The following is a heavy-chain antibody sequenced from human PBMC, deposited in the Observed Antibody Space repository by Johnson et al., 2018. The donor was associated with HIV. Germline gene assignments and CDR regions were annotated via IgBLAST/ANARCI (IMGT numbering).Heavy chain of an antibody. D-gene: IGHD3-10*01. J-gene: IGHJ3*02. Sequence: VQLVESGGGLVKTGGSLRLSCAASGFSFTNAWMSWVRQAPGKGLEWVANIKQDGSEKYYVDSVKGRFTISRDNAKNSLYLQMNSLRAEDTAVYYCARGTITLIRGVIGFDIWGQGTMVTVSS. CDR2: IKQDGSEK. V-gene: IGHV3-7*05. CDR3: ARGTITLIRGVIGFDI. CDR1: GFSFTNAW.